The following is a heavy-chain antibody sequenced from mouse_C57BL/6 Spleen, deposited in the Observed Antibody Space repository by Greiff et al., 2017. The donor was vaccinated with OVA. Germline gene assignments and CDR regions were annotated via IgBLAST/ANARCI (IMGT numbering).Heavy chain of an antibody. CDR1: GYAFSSYW. J-gene: IGHJ3*01. CDR3: ARTYYSNYTGFAY. V-gene: IGHV1-80*01. CDR2: IYPGDGDT. D-gene: IGHD2-5*01. Sequence: VKLMESGAELVKPGASVKISCKASGYAFSSYWLNWVKPRPGKGLEWIGQIYPGDGDTNYNGKFKGKATLTADKSSNTAYMQLSSLTSEDSAVYYCARTYYSNYTGFAYWGQGTLVTVSA.